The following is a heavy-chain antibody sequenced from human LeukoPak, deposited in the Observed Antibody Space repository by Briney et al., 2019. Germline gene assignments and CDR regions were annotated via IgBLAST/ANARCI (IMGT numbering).Heavy chain of an antibody. CDR3: ARVTTTVTWWFDP. CDR1: GYTFTGYY. V-gene: IGHV1-2*02. CDR2: INPNSGGT. D-gene: IGHD4-11*01. Sequence: ASVKASCKASGYTFTGYYMHWVRQAPGQGLEWMGWINPNSGGTNYAQKFHGRVTMTRDTSISTAYMELSRTRSDDTAVYYCARVTTTVTWWFDPWGQGTLVTVSS. J-gene: IGHJ5*02.